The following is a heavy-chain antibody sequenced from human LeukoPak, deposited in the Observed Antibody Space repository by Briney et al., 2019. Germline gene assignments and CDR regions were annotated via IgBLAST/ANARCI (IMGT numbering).Heavy chain of an antibody. D-gene: IGHD5-12*01. CDR1: GGTFSSYA. Sequence: SVKVSCKASGGTFSSYAISWVRQAPGQGLEWMGRIIPILGIANYAQKFQGRVTITADKSTSTAYMELSSLRSEDTAVYYCARNGGYDFRYYYGMDVWGQGTAVTVSS. V-gene: IGHV1-69*04. CDR3: ARNGGYDFRYYYGMDV. J-gene: IGHJ6*02. CDR2: IIPILGIA.